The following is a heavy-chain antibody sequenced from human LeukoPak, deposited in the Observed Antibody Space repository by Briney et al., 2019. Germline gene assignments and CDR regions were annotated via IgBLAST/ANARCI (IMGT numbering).Heavy chain of an antibody. J-gene: IGHJ6*03. D-gene: IGHD3-10*01. CDR3: ATSMVQTTSRYYYMDV. Sequence: PSETLSLTCTVSGGSISSGGYYWSWIRQHPGKGLEWIGYIYYSGSTYYNSSLKSRVTISVDTSKNQFSLKLSSVTAADTAVYYCATSMVQTTSRYYYMDVWGKGTTVTVSS. CDR1: GGSISSGGYY. V-gene: IGHV4-31*03. CDR2: IYYSGST.